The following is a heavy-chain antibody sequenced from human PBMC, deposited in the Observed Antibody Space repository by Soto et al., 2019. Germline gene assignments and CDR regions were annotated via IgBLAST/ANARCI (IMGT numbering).Heavy chain of an antibody. V-gene: IGHV3-23*01. J-gene: IGHJ4*02. D-gene: IGHD7-27*01. CDR2: INGGDDSE. CDR1: GFTFRSSP. CDR3: TKDAHWGIISPTHDQ. Sequence: PGGSLRLSCAVSGFTFRSSPMSWVRRAPGKGLEWVSGINGGDDSEHYVDSVRGRFTIIRDNSKNLLLLQMNSLRVEDTAIYYFTKDAHWGIISPTHDQWGQATQVT.